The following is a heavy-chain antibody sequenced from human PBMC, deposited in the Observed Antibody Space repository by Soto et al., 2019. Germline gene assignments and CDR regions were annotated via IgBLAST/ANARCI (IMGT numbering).Heavy chain of an antibody. J-gene: IGHJ6*03. CDR2: ISSSSSYI. D-gene: IGHD2-21*01. V-gene: IGHV3-21*01. Sequence: GGSLRLSCAASGFTFSSYSMNWVRQAPGKGLEWVSSISSSSSYIYYADSVKGRFTISRDNAKNSLYLQMNSLRAEDTAVYYCARSYCGGDCRYYYYYMDVWGKGTTVTVSS. CDR1: GFTFSSYS. CDR3: ARSYCGGDCRYYYYYMDV.